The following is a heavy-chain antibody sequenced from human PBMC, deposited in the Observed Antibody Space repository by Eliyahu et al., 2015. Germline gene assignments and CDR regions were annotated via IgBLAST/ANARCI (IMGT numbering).Heavy chain of an antibody. CDR2: IFSTGNT. CDR1: GXPSFXAAYX. J-gene: IGHJ4*02. D-gene: IGHD6-19*01. Sequence: QVQLQESGPRLVKPSQTLSLTXXVXGXPSFXAAYXWSWIRQPAGEGLEWLGHIFSTGNTNYNPSLKSRVTMSVDASKNQFSLKLNSLTAADTAVYFCARDDGRGWNYFDSWGQGILVTVSS. CDR3: ARDDGRGWNYFDS. V-gene: IGHV4-61*02.